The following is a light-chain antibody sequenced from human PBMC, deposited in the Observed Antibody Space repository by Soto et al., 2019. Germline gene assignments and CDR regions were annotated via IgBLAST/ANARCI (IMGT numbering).Light chain of an antibody. CDR1: QSISSSY. Sequence: EIVLTQSPGTMSLSTGERAPLSGRASQSISSSYLAWYQHKPGQAPRLLIYGASSRAPGIPDSFSGSGSGTDFTLTISRREPEDYAVYYGQQYGSSPYTFGQGTKLEIK. J-gene: IGKJ2*01. CDR2: GAS. CDR3: QQYGSSPYT. V-gene: IGKV3-20*01.